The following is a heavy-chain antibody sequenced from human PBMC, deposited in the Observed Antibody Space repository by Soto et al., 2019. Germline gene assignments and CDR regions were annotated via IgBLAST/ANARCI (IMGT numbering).Heavy chain of an antibody. CDR2: ISYDGSNK. J-gene: IGHJ4*02. D-gene: IGHD2-21*02. CDR3: ARSYCGGDCPPAGGNY. V-gene: IGHV3-30-3*01. Sequence: PGGSLRLSCAAYGFTFSSYAMHWVRQAPGKGLEWVAVISYDGSNKYYADSVKGRFTISRDNSKNTLYLQMNSLRAEDTAVYYCARSYCGGDCPPAGGNYWGQGTLVTVSS. CDR1: GFTFSSYA.